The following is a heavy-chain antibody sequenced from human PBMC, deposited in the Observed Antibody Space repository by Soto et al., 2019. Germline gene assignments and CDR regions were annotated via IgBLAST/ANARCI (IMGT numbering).Heavy chain of an antibody. Sequence: EVQLVESGGTLVQPGGSLRLSSAASGFRFSIYSMNWVRQAPGKGLEWSAYITSDTKTIKYADSVKGRFTISRDNGKNSVYLQMNSLRDEDTAVYYCARSVEGHFDYWGQGTVVTVSA. CDR1: GFRFSIYS. D-gene: IGHD6-19*01. J-gene: IGHJ4*02. CDR3: ARSVEGHFDY. V-gene: IGHV3-48*02. CDR2: ITSDTKTI.